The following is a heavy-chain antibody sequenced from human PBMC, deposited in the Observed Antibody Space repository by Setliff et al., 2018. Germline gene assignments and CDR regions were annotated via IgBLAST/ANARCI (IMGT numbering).Heavy chain of an antibody. CDR3: ARMSTSGPHYDY. CDR1: GYSFSSNA. D-gene: IGHD2-8*02. J-gene: IGHJ4*02. CDR2: IHAGSSNT. Sequence: VASVKVSCKASGYSFSSNAFHWVRQAPGQTLEWMGWIHAGSSNTLYSQRFQDRITISRDTSATTVHMELSSLRSDDTAVYYCARMSTSGPHYDYWGQGTLVAAPS. V-gene: IGHV1-3*01.